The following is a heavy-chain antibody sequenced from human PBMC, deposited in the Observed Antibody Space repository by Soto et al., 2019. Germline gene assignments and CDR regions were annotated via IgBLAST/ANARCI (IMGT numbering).Heavy chain of an antibody. CDR2: ISGSGGST. J-gene: IGHJ6*02. CDR1: GFTFSSYA. Sequence: GGSLRLSCAASGFTFSSYAMSWVRQAPGKGLEWVSAISGSGGSTYYADSVKGRFTISRDNSKNTLYLQMNSLRAEDTAVYYCAKVQEANYYGSGSYYVYYYYGMDVWGQGTTVTVSS. V-gene: IGHV3-23*01. CDR3: AKVQEANYYGSGSYYVYYYYGMDV. D-gene: IGHD3-10*01.